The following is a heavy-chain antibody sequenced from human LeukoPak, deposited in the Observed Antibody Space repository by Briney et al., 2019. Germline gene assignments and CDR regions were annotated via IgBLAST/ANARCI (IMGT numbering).Heavy chain of an antibody. J-gene: IGHJ6*03. CDR3: TRLYGDYPPYYYYYMDV. CDR2: IRSKAYGGTT. Sequence: GGSLRLSCTASGFTFGDYAMSWFRQAPGKGLEWVGFIRSKAYGGTTEYAASVKGRFTISRDDSKSIAYLQMNSLKTEDTAVYYCTRLYGDYPPYYYYYMDVWGKGTTVTVSS. D-gene: IGHD4-17*01. V-gene: IGHV3-49*03. CDR1: GFTFGDYA.